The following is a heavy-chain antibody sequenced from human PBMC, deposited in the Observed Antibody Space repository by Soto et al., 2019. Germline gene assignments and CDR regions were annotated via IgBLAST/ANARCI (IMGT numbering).Heavy chain of an antibody. CDR1: SGSISSSS. CDR2: IYTSGST. D-gene: IGHD6-13*01. Sequence: PSETLSLTCTVSSGSISSSSWSWIRHPAGKGLEWIGHIYTSGSTNSNPSLKSRVSMSVDTSKNQFSLRLTSVTAADTAVYFCARDRGVTATGITWFDPWGQGALVTVSS. V-gene: IGHV4-4*07. CDR3: ARDRGVTATGITWFDP. J-gene: IGHJ5*02.